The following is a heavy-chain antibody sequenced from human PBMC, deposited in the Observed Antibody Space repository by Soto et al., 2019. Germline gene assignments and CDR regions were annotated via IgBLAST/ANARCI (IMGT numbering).Heavy chain of an antibody. CDR1: GFTFDDYA. V-gene: IGHV3-9*01. CDR2: ISWNSGSI. J-gene: IGHJ5*02. Sequence: GGSLRLSCAASGFTFDDYAMHWVRQAPGKGLEWVSGISWNSGSIGYADSVKGRFTISRDNAKNSLYLQMNSLRAEDTALYYCAKGRHYDILTGYLFHNWFDPWGQGTLVTVSS. D-gene: IGHD3-9*01. CDR3: AKGRHYDILTGYLFHNWFDP.